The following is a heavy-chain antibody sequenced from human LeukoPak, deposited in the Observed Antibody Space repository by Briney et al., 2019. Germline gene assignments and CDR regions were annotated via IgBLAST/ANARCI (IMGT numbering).Heavy chain of an antibody. Sequence: ASVKVSCKASGGTFSSYAISWVRQAPGQGLEWMGGIIPIFGTANYAQKFQGGVTITADESTSTAYMELSSLRSEDTAVYYCASTTIFGVVIIAASFDYWGQGTLVTVSS. V-gene: IGHV1-69*13. CDR3: ASTTIFGVVIIAASFDY. CDR2: IIPIFGTA. J-gene: IGHJ4*02. CDR1: GGTFSSYA. D-gene: IGHD3-3*01.